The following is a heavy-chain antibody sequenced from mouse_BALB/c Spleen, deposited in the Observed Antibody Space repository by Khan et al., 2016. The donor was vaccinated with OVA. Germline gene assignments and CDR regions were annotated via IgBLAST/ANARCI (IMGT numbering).Heavy chain of an antibody. D-gene: IGHD2-3*01. Sequence: QVQLQQSGPELVRPGVSVKISCKGSGYTFTDYAMYWVKQSHARSLEWIGLISTYSGNTNYNQNFKGKATMTVAQSSSTAYMELARLTSEDSAIXSCARPAYDGYYDYWGQGTTLTVSS. J-gene: IGHJ2*01. CDR3: ARPAYDGYYDY. CDR2: ISTYSGNT. CDR1: GYTFTDYA. V-gene: IGHV1S137*01.